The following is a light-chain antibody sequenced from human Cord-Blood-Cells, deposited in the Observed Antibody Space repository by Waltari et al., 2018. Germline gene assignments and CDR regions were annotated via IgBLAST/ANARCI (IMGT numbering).Light chain of an antibody. J-gene: IGLJ3*02. V-gene: IGLV2-23*01. Sequence: QSALTQPASVSGSPGQSINISCTGTSSDVGSYNLVSWYQQHPGKAPKLMFYEGSKRPSGVPHRFSGSRSGNTASLTISGLQAEDEADYYCCSYAGSSTWVFGGGTKLTVL. CDR2: EGS. CDR3: CSYAGSSTWV. CDR1: SSDVGSYNL.